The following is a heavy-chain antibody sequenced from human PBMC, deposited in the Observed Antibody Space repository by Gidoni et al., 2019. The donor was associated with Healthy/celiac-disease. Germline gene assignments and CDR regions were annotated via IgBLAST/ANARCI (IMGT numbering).Heavy chain of an antibody. Sequence: QLQLQESGPGLVKPSETLSLTCTVSGCSISSSSYYWGWIRQPPGKGLEWIGSIYYSGSTYYKPSLKSRVTISVDTSKNQFSLKLSSVTAADTAVYYWARHLYDSSGYPLRGFERGVDYWGQGTLVTVSS. V-gene: IGHV4-39*01. D-gene: IGHD3-22*01. CDR3: ARHLYDSSGYPLRGFERGVDY. J-gene: IGHJ4*02. CDR1: GCSISSSSYY. CDR2: IYYSGST.